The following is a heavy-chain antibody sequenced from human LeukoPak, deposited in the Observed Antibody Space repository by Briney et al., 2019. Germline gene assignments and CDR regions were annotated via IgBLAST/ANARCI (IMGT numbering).Heavy chain of an antibody. CDR2: INHSGST. CDR3: ARRRVAGPRNWYFDL. Sequence: SETLSLTCAVYGGSFSGYYWSWLRQPPGKGLEWIGEINHSGSTNYNPSLKSRVTISVDTSKNQFSLKLSSVTAADTAVYYCARRRVAGPRNWYFDLWGRGTLVTVSS. CDR1: GGSFSGYY. J-gene: IGHJ2*01. V-gene: IGHV4-34*01.